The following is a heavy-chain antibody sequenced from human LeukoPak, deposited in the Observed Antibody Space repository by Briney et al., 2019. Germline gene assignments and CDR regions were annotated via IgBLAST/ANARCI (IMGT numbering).Heavy chain of an antibody. CDR1: GFAFGSEA. CDR2: ISPGGGTT. J-gene: IGHJ4*02. Sequence: PGGSLRLSCAVSGFAFGSEAMSWVRQSPARGLEWVASISPGGGTTYYADYVKGRFTISRDNSNNSLFVQMNSLRAEDTAVYFCAKSRSASANWALQIFDNWGQGTLVTVSS. V-gene: IGHV3-23*01. D-gene: IGHD1-1*01. CDR3: AKSRSASANWALQIFDN.